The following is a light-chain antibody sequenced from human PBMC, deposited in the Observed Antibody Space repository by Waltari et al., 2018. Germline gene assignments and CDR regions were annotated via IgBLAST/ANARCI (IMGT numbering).Light chain of an antibody. CDR1: TSNTGAGND. V-gene: IGLV1-40*01. CDR3: QSFDNMLSGGVV. Sequence: QSVLTQPPSVSGTPGQRVTISCRGSTSNTGAGNDVHWYHHLPGTAPKLLIYGNNNRPSGVPDRFSGSKSGTSASLAITGLQADDEADYFCQSFDNMLSGGVVFGGGTKLAVL. J-gene: IGLJ2*01. CDR2: GNN.